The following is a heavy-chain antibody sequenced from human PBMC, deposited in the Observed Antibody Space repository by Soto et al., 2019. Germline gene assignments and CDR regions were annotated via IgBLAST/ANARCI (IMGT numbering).Heavy chain of an antibody. V-gene: IGHV4-39*07. J-gene: IGHJ4*02. CDR2: IDYSWST. CDR3: ARTGYGDPGDLDY. CDR1: GGSISSSDYY. Sequence: SETLSLTCTVSGGSISSSDYYWGWILQPPGRGLEWIASIDYSWSTYYNPSLRSRVTISVDTSKNQFSLRLSSVTAADTAVYHCARTGYGDPGDLDYWGQGTLVTVSP. D-gene: IGHD4-17*01.